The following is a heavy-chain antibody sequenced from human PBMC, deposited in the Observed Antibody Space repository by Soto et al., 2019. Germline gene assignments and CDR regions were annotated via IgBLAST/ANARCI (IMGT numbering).Heavy chain of an antibody. CDR3: AVPGAGDFDY. Sequence: PSGTLSLTSAVSGACISTNNWGRWVRQPPGKGLEWIGEVYHSGSTNCNPSLKSRVTISIDKSKNQFSLRLTSMTAADTAVYYCAVPGAGDFDYWSQGTLVTVSS. J-gene: IGHJ4*02. D-gene: IGHD6-13*01. CDR1: GACISTNNW. CDR2: VYHSGST. V-gene: IGHV4-4*02.